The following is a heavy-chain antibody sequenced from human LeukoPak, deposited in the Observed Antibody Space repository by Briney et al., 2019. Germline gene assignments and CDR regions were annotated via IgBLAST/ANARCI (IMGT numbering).Heavy chain of an antibody. CDR3: ARQGSVGYSSLPYYYYMDV. CDR2: MNPNSGNT. V-gene: IGHV1-8*03. J-gene: IGHJ6*03. CDR1: GYTFTSYD. Sequence: ASVKVSCKASGYTFTSYDINWVRQATGQGLEWMGWMNPNSGNTGYAQKFQGRVTTTRNTSISTAYMELSSLKASDTAMYYCARQGSVGYSSLPYYYYMDVWGKGTTVTVSS. D-gene: IGHD6-13*01.